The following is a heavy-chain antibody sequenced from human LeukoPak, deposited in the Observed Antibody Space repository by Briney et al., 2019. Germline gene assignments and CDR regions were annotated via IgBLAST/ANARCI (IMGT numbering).Heavy chain of an antibody. J-gene: IGHJ4*02. Sequence: SETLSLTCTVSGGSISSSSYYWGWIRQPPGKGLEWIGSIYYSGSTYYNPSLKSRVTISVDTSKNQFSLKLSSVTAADTAVYYCASLFDGPDYWGQGTLVTVSS. CDR3: ASLFDGPDY. CDR2: IYYSGST. V-gene: IGHV4-39*07. CDR1: GGSISSSSYY. D-gene: IGHD5-24*01.